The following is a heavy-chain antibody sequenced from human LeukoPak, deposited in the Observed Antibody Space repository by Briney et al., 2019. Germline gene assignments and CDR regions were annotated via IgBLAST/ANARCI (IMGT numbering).Heavy chain of an antibody. CDR3: ARQYGSGTYLNY. Sequence: GGSLRLSCTVSGFTVSSNYMSWVRQAPGKGLEWVSVIYSGGSTYYADSVKGRFTISRDNSKNTLYLQMNSLRAEDTAVYYCARQYGSGTYLNYWGQGTLVTVSS. CDR2: IYSGGST. V-gene: IGHV3-66*04. J-gene: IGHJ4*02. CDR1: GFTVSSNY. D-gene: IGHD3-10*01.